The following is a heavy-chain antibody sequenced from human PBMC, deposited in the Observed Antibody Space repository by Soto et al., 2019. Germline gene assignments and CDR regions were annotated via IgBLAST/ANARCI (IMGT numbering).Heavy chain of an antibody. CDR1: GYMFTKSA. J-gene: IGHJ4*03. D-gene: IGHD6-19*01. V-gene: IGHV1-3*01. Sequence: QVHLVQSGAQVKKPEASVKVSCKASGYMFTKSAMHWVRQAPGQRLEWMGWISGDSGNTKYSPKLQDRVTITRDTSASTPYMELSSLRSVATAFYYCARDCVAAGNINFDYWGQGTLVTVSS. CDR2: ISGDSGNT. CDR3: ARDCVAAGNINFDY.